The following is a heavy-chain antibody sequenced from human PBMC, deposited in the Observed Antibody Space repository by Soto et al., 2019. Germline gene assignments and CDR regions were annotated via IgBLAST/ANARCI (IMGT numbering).Heavy chain of an antibody. V-gene: IGHV1-18*01. CDR2: VNSYNGVT. D-gene: IGHD4-17*01. J-gene: IGHJ4*02. Sequence: QVQLVQSGAEVKKPGASVKVSCKACGYTFTSYGITWVRQAPGQGLEWMGWVNSYNGVTNNARRFQGRVTMTTDTSTSTVYMELRSLRSDDTAVYYCARDRQNYGSFDYWGQGTLVTVSS. CDR1: GYTFTSYG. CDR3: ARDRQNYGSFDY.